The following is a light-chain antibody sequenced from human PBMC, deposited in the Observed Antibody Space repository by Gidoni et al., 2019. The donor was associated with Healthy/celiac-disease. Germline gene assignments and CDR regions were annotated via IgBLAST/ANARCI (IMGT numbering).Light chain of an antibody. CDR3: SSYTSSSTLWV. V-gene: IGLV2-14*03. Sequence: QSARTQPASVSGSPGQAITISCTGTSSDVGGYNDVSWDQQHTGKAPNLMIYDVSNRPSGVSNRFSGSKSGNTSSLTISGLQAEDEADYYCSSYTSSSTLWVFGGGTKLTVL. CDR2: DVS. J-gene: IGLJ3*02. CDR1: SSDVGGYND.